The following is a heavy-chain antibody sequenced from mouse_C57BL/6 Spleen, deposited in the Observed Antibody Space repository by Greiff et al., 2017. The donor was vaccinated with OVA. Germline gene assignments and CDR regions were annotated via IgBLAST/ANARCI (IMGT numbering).Heavy chain of an antibody. J-gene: IGHJ3*01. Sequence: GGGLVQPKGSLKLSCAASGFSFNTYAMNWVRQAPGKGLEWVARIRSKSNNYATYYADSVKDRFTISRDDSESMLYLQMNNLKTEDTAMYYCVTEGYYDGAYWGQGTLVTVSA. CDR2: IRSKSNNYAT. V-gene: IGHV10-1*01. D-gene: IGHD2-4*01. CDR3: VTEGYYDGAY. CDR1: GFSFNTYA.